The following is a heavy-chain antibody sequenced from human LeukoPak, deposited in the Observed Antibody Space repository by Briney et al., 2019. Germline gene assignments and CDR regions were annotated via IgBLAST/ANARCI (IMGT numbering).Heavy chain of an antibody. CDR3: ARHGGIAAAGFDY. D-gene: IGHD6-13*01. CDR2: IYYSGSS. J-gene: IGHJ4*02. Sequence: SETLSLTCTVSGGSISSYYWSWIRQPPGKGLEWIGYIYYSGSSNYNPSLKSRVTISVDTSKNQFSLKLSSVTAADTAVYYCARHGGIAAAGFDYWGQGTLVTVSS. CDR1: GGSISSYY. V-gene: IGHV4-59*08.